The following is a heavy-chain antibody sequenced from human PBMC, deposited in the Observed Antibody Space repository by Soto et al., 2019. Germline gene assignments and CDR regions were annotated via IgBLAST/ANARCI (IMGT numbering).Heavy chain of an antibody. V-gene: IGHV3-30-3*01. CDR1: GFTFSSYA. CDR2: ISYDGSNK. CDR3: ARDFGVAVPYYYYGMDV. D-gene: IGHD3-3*01. Sequence: QVQLVESGGGVVQPGRSLRLSCAASGFTFSSYAMHWVRQAPGKGLEWVAVISYDGSNKYYADSVKGRFTISRDNSKNTLYLQMNSLRAEDTAVYYCARDFGVAVPYYYYGMDVWGQGTTVTVSS. J-gene: IGHJ6*02.